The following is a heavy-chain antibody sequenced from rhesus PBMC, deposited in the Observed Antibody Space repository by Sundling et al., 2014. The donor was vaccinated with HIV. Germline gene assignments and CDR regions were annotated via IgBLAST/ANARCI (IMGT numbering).Heavy chain of an antibody. CDR3: ARDGYCTGSGCFPFDY. CDR1: GGSIRGYS. J-gene: IGHJ4*01. D-gene: IGHD2-21*01. V-gene: IGHV4-165*01. Sequence: QVQLQESGPGLVKPSETLSLTCAVSGGSIRGYSCNWIRQPPGKGLEWIGYIGGSSGSTYYNPSLKSRVTISTDTSKNQFSLKLTSVTAADTAVYYCARDGYCTGSGCFPFDYWGQGVLVTVSS. CDR2: IGGSSGST.